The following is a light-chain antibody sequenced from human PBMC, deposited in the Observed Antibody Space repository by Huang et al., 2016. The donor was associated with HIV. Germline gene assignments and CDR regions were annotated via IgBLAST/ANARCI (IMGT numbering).Light chain of an antibody. CDR1: QSVSSN. Sequence: EIVMTQSPTTLSVSPGERATLSCRASQSVSSNLAWYQRKPGQDPRLLIYGASTRATGIPARFSGSGSGTEFTLTISSLQSEDFAVYYCQQYGNWPPWTFGQGTKVEIK. CDR2: GAS. CDR3: QQYGNWPPWT. V-gene: IGKV3-15*01. J-gene: IGKJ1*01.